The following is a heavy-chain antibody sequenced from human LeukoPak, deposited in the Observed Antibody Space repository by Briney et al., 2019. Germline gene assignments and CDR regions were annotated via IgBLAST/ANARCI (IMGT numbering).Heavy chain of an antibody. CDR2: SYTSGST. V-gene: IGHV4-4*07. CDR3: ARDPPYGDYWYFDL. Sequence: SETLSLTCTVSGGSISSYYWSWIRQPAGKGLEWIGRSYTSGSTNYNPSLKSRVTMSVDTSKNQFSLKLSSVTAADTAVYYCARDPPYGDYWYFDLWGRGTLVTVTS. D-gene: IGHD4-17*01. CDR1: GGSISSYY. J-gene: IGHJ2*01.